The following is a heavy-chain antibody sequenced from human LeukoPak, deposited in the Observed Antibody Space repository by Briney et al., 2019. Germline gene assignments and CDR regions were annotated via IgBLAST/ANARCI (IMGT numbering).Heavy chain of an antibody. V-gene: IGHV3-23*01. CDR3: AKLLTTWIDP. Sequence: GGSLRLSCAASGFSVRSSAMGWDRQAPGKGLEWVTAVSGSGGSTYYADSLKGRFTISTDNSKNTLYLQMNSLRAEDTALYYCAKLLTTWIDPWGQGTLVTVSS. J-gene: IGHJ5*02. CDR2: VSGSGGST. CDR1: GFSVRSSA. D-gene: IGHD2-15*01.